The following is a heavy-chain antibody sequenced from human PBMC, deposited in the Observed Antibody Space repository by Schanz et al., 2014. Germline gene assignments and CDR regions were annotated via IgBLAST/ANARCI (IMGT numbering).Heavy chain of an antibody. Sequence: EVQLLESGGGLVQPGGSLRLSCAASGFTFGDYAMTWVRQAPGKGLQWVARIKSKTDGGTRDYAAPVKGRFTISTDDSKNTVYLQRNTLQTEDTAVYYCTADLWFGAVWGVWWGQGTLVTVSS. D-gene: IGHD3-10*01. CDR3: TADLWFGAVWGVW. CDR1: GFTFGDYA. J-gene: IGHJ4*02. CDR2: IKSKTDGGTR. V-gene: IGHV3-15*01.